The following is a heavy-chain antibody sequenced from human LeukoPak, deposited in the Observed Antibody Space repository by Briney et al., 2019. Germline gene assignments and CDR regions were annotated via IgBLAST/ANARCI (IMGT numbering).Heavy chain of an antibody. Sequence: ASVKISCKASGYTFTRFFMYWVRQAPGQGPEWMGRIKVSGGATDYAQKFQARVTMTSDTSTNTVYMEMSNLRSDDTAVYYCAREGAPSQFPASEHLQPWGQGTLVIVSA. V-gene: IGHV1-46*01. D-gene: IGHD1/OR15-1a*01. CDR1: GYTFTRFF. CDR3: AREGAPSQFPASEHLQP. J-gene: IGHJ1*01. CDR2: IKVSGGAT.